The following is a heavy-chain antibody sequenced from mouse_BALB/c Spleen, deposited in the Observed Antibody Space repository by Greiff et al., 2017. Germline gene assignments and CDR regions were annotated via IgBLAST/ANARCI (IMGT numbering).Heavy chain of an antibody. D-gene: IGHD2-2*01. CDR2: INPSNGGT. CDR1: GYTFTSYY. Sequence: VQLQQSGAELVKPGASVKLSCKASGYTFTSYYMYWVKQRPGQGLEWIGEINPSNGGTNFNEKFKSKATLTVDKSSSTAYMQLSSLTSEDSAVYYCTRGDGYDGWFAYWGQGTLVTVSA. J-gene: IGHJ3*01. CDR3: TRGDGYDGWFAY. V-gene: IGHV1S81*02.